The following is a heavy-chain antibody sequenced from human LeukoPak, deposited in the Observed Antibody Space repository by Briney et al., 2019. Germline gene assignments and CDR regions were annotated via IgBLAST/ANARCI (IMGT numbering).Heavy chain of an antibody. CDR1: GFTFSSYA. D-gene: IGHD2-21*02. Sequence: GGSLRLSCAASGFTFSSYAMHWVRQAPGKGLEWVAVISYDGSNKYYADSVKGRFTISRDKSKNTVYLQMNSLRADDTAVYYCAKDWNGDWYAPEYWGQGTLVTVSS. CDR2: ISYDGSNK. V-gene: IGHV3-30-3*01. J-gene: IGHJ4*02. CDR3: AKDWNGDWYAPEY.